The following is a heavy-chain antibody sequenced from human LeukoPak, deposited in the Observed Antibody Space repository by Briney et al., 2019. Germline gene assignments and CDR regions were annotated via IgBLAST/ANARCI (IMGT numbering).Heavy chain of an antibody. Sequence: SDTLSLTCSVSGGSISSYYWSWIRQPPGKGLEWIGYIYYSGSTNYNPSLKSRVTISVDTSKNQFSLRLSSVTAADMAVYYCARGGDILTGLNWFDPWGQGTLVTVSS. D-gene: IGHD3-9*01. CDR3: ARGGDILTGLNWFDP. V-gene: IGHV4-59*07. CDR1: GGSISSYY. J-gene: IGHJ5*02. CDR2: IYYSGST.